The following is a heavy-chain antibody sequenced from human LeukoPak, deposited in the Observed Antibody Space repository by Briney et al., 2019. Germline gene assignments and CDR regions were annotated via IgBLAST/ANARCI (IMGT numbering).Heavy chain of an antibody. CDR1: GFTFSSYG. Sequence: GGSLRLSCAASGFTFSSYGMHWVRQAPGKGLEWVAVISYDGSNKYYADSVKGRFTISRDNSKNTLYLQMNSLRAEGTAVYYCAKGLYYYGSQWDYWGQGTLVTVSS. J-gene: IGHJ4*02. D-gene: IGHD3-10*01. CDR3: AKGLYYYGSQWDY. V-gene: IGHV3-30*18. CDR2: ISYDGSNK.